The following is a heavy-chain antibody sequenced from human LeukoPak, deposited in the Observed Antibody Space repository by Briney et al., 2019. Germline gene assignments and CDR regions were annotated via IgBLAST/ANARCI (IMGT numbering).Heavy chain of an antibody. CDR2: IKQDGNEK. V-gene: IGHV3-7*01. D-gene: IGHD6-19*01. J-gene: IGHJ4*02. CDR3: ARLRAVANTARFDY. CDR1: GFTFSSFW. Sequence: GGSLRLSCAASGFTFSSFWMSWVRQAPGKGLEWVANIKQDGNEKDYVDSVKGRFTISRDNAKNSLYLQMDSLRAEDTAVYYCARLRAVANTARFDYWGQGTLVTVFS.